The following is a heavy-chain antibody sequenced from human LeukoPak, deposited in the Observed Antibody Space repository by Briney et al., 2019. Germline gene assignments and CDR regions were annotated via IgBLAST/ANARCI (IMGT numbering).Heavy chain of an antibody. CDR2: MYLSGTT. J-gene: IGHJ4*02. CDR3: AGLVGRYSSGLYYYYFDY. V-gene: IGHV4-4*02. D-gene: IGHD3-22*01. Sequence: SGTPSLTCTVSGDSINSLDLWSWVRQPPGKGLEWIGEMYLSGTTHSNPSVKSRVTISIDKSKNQFFLNLSSVTAADTAVYYCAGLVGRYSSGLYYYYFDYWGQGTLVTVSS. CDR1: GDSINSLDL.